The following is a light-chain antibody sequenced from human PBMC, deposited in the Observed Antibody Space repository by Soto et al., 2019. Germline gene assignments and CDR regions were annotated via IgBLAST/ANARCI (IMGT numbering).Light chain of an antibody. CDR2: LNSDGSH. CDR3: QTWGTGIHVV. Sequence: QPVLTQSPSASASLGASVKLTCTLSSGHSTYAIAWHQQQPEKGPRYLMKLNSDGSHSKGDGIPDRFSGSSSGAERYLTISGLQSEDEADYFCQTWGTGIHVVFGGGTQLTVL. V-gene: IGLV4-69*01. CDR1: SGHSTYA. J-gene: IGLJ2*01.